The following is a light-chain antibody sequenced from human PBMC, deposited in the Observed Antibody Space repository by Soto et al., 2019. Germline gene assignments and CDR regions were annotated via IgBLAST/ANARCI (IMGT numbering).Light chain of an antibody. CDR1: SSNIGSNA. J-gene: IGLJ3*02. CDR3: CSYAGTSGAHWV. V-gene: IGLV2-23*01. CDR2: EGS. Sequence: QSVLTQPPSVSGTPGQRVTVSCSGSSSNIGSNAVNWYQQLPGTAPKLMVYEGSRRPSGVSNRFSGSKSGNTASLTISGLQAEDEADYFCCSYAGTSGAHWVFGGGTKLTVL.